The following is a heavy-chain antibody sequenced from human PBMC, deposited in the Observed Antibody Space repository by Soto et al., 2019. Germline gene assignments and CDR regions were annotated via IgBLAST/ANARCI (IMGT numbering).Heavy chain of an antibody. CDR2: IDPSDSYT. V-gene: IGHV5-10-1*01. CDR1: GYSFTSYW. J-gene: IGHJ4*02. Sequence: PGESLKISCKGSGYSFTSYWISWVRQMPGKGLEWMGRIDPSDSYTNYSPSFQGHVTISADKSISTAYLQWSSLKASDTAMYYCARLGDMITFGGVTFDYWGQGTLVTVSS. D-gene: IGHD3-16*01. CDR3: ARLGDMITFGGVTFDY.